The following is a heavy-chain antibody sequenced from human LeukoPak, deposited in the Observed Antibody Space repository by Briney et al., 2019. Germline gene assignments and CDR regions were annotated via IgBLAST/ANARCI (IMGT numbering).Heavy chain of an antibody. CDR1: GFTFSNAW. Sequence: SGGSLSLSCSASGFTFSNAWRSWVRQAPGKGLEWVGCVKSKTDGGTTDYAAPVKGRFTISRDDSKNTLYLQMNSLKTEDTAVYYCTSYIAAAGLVFDYWGQGTLVTVSS. D-gene: IGHD6-13*01. V-gene: IGHV3-15*01. CDR2: VKSKTDGGTT. CDR3: TSYIAAAGLVFDY. J-gene: IGHJ4*02.